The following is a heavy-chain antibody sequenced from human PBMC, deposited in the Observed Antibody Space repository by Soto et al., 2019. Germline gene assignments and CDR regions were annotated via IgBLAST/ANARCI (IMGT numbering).Heavy chain of an antibody. V-gene: IGHV3-30*03. CDR2: ISYDGSNK. Sequence: QVQLVESGGGVVQPGRSLRLSCAASGFTFSSYGMHWVRQAPGKGLEWVAVISYDGSNKYYADSVKGRFTISRDNSKNTLYLQMNSLRAEDTAVYYCAMGDYDFWSGPCYGMDVWGQGTTVTVSS. J-gene: IGHJ6*02. D-gene: IGHD3-3*01. CDR1: GFTFSSYG. CDR3: AMGDYDFWSGPCYGMDV.